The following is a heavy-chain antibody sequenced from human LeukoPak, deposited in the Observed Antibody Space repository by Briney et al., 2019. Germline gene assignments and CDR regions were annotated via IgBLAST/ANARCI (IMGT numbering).Heavy chain of an antibody. CDR1: GYSVTELS. D-gene: IGHD3-22*01. Sequence: ASVKVSCKVSGYSVTELSMHWVRQAPGLGLEWMGGFNREDAAPIYAQQFQGRVTMTEDTSTDTAYMELSSLRSEDTALYYCATLDSYYEKSGRPLLPDWGQGTLVTVSS. V-gene: IGHV1-24*01. CDR3: ATLDSYYEKSGRPLLPD. J-gene: IGHJ4*02. CDR2: FNREDAAP.